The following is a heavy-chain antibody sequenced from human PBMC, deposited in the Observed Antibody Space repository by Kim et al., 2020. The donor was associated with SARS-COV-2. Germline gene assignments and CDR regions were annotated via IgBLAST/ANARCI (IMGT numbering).Heavy chain of an antibody. D-gene: IGHD6-13*01. CDR3: ARGGADSSWSSFYYYYGMDV. V-gene: IGHV4-34*01. Sequence: SETLSLTCAVYGGSFSGYYWSWIRQPPGKGLEWIGEINHSGSTNYNPSLKSRVTISVDTSKNQFSLKLSSVTAADTAVYYCARGGADSSWSSFYYYYGMDVWGQGTTVTVSS. CDR2: INHSGST. J-gene: IGHJ6*02. CDR1: GGSFSGYY.